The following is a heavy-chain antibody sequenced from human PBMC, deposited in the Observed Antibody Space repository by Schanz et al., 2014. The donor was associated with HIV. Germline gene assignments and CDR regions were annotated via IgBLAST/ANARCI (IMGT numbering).Heavy chain of an antibody. CDR2: ISVYNGNT. J-gene: IGHJ6*02. D-gene: IGHD3-9*01. CDR3: ARTDYDILTGYSLGYYGMDV. V-gene: IGHV1-18*04. CDR1: GHTFTNYG. Sequence: QVRLVQSEAEVRKPGASVKVSCKASGHTFTNYGISWVRQAPGQGLEWMGWISVYNGNTNYAQKLQGRVTMTTDTSTSTAYMELRSLRSDDTAVYYCARTDYDILTGYSLGYYGMDVWGQGTTVTVSS.